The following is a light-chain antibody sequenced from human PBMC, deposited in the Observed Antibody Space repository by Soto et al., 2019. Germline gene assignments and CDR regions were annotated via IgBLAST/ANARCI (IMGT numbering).Light chain of an antibody. V-gene: IGKV1-9*01. CDR1: QGIGSY. CDR2: AAS. J-gene: IGKJ3*01. CDR3: QQLNSYPQT. Sequence: IQLTQSPSSLSASVGDRVTIPCRASQGIGSYLAWYQQKPGKAPRLLIYAASTLQSGVPPRFSGSGSGTDFTLTINSLQPEDFATYYCQQLNSYPQTFGPGTKVDIK.